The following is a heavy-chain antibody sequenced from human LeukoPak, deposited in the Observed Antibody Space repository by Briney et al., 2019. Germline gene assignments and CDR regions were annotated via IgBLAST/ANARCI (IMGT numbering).Heavy chain of an antibody. D-gene: IGHD1-26*01. CDR1: GLTFSSYG. J-gene: IGHJ4*02. Sequence: GGSLRLSCAASGLTFSSYGMHWVRQAPGKGLEWVAFIRYDGSNKYYADSVKGRFTISRDNSKNTLYLQMNSLRAEDTAVYYCASGGSGSYSYWGQGTLVTVSS. V-gene: IGHV3-30*02. CDR3: ASGGSGSYSY. CDR2: IRYDGSNK.